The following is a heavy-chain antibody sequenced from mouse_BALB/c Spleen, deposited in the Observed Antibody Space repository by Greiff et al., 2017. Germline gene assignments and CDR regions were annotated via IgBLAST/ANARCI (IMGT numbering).Heavy chain of an antibody. V-gene: IGHV14-3*02. CDR1: GFNIKDTY. Sequence: VQLQQSGAELVKPGASVKLSCTASGFNIKDTYMHWVKQRPEQGLEWIGRIDPANGNTKYDPKFQGKATITADTSSNTAYLQLSSLTSEDTAVYYCARLYDYDDPFDYWGQGTTLTVSS. D-gene: IGHD2-4*01. J-gene: IGHJ2*01. CDR3: ARLYDYDDPFDY. CDR2: IDPANGNT.